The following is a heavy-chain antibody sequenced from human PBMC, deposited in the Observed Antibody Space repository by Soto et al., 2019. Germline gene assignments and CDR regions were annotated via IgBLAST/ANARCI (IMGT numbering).Heavy chain of an antibody. CDR2: IYYSGST. V-gene: IGHV4-39*01. CDR3: ARRTHGYCTNGVCYRYYFDY. CDR1: GGSISSSSYY. Sequence: QLQLQESGPGLVKPSETLSLTCTVSGGSISSSSYYWGWIRQPPGKGLEWIGSIYYSGSTYYNPSLKSRVTISVDTSKTQFSLKLSSVTAADTAVYYCARRTHGYCTNGVCYRYYFDYWGQGTLVTVSS. D-gene: IGHD2-8*01. J-gene: IGHJ4*02.